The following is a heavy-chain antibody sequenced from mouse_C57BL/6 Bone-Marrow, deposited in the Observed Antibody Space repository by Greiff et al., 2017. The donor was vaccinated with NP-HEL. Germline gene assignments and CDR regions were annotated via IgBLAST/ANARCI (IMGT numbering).Heavy chain of an antibody. J-gene: IGHJ2*01. Sequence: VHLVESGPGLVQPSQSLSITCTVSGFSLTSYGVHWVRQSPGKGLEWLGVIWSGGSTDYNAAFISRLSISKDNSKSQVFFKMNSLQADDTAIYYCARNARQLRLRGPFDYWGQGTTLTVSS. CDR1: GFSLTSYG. CDR3: ARNARQLRLRGPFDY. D-gene: IGHD3-2*02. CDR2: IWSGGST. V-gene: IGHV2-2*01.